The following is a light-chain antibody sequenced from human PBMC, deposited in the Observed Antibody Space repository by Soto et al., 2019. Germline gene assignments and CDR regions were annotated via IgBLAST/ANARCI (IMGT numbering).Light chain of an antibody. J-gene: IGLJ3*02. CDR3: CSYSSSSTSPWV. CDR2: EVS. Sequence: QPVLTQPASVSGPPGQSITISCIGSSSDIGNYNYVSWYQQHPGKAPKVMIYEVSSRPSGVSHRFSGSKSGNTASLTISGLQAEDEADYYCCSYSSSSTSPWVFGGGTKVTVL. V-gene: IGLV2-14*01. CDR1: SSDIGNYNY.